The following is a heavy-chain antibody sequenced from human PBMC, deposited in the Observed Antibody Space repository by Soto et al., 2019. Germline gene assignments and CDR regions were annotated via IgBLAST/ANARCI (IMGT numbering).Heavy chain of an antibody. Sequence: PSETLSLTCTVSGGSINSGGFYWSWIRQHPGKGLEWIGYIYYSGSTYYNPSLKSRVTISVDTSKNQFSLKLSSVTAADTAVYYCARLDGGNYEWNRYFDYWGQGTLVTVSS. J-gene: IGHJ4*02. CDR2: IYYSGST. D-gene: IGHD4-4*01. CDR1: GGSINSGGFY. V-gene: IGHV4-31*03. CDR3: ARLDGGNYEWNRYFDY.